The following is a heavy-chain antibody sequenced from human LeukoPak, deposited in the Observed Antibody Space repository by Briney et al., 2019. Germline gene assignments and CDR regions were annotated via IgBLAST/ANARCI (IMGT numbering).Heavy chain of an antibody. CDR1: GFTFSTYA. D-gene: IGHD2-15*01. CDR3: AKIPIYCSGGSCYTPY. J-gene: IGHJ4*02. V-gene: IGHV3-23*01. Sequence: GGSLRLSCAASGFTFSTYAMSRVRQAPGKGLEWVSTITGSGGSTYYGDSVKGRFTISRDNSKNTLYLQMNSLRAEDTAVYYCAKIPIYCSGGSCYTPYWGQGTLVTVSS. CDR2: ITGSGGST.